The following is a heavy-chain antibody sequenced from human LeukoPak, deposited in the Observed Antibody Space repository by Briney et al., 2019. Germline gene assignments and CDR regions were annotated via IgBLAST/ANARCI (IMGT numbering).Heavy chain of an antibody. CDR2: INHSGGT. J-gene: IGHJ4*02. Sequence: SETLSLTCAVYGGSFSGYYWSWIRQPPGKGLEWIGEINHSGGTNYNPSLKSRVTISVDTSKNQFSLKLSSVTAADTAVYYCARLGYFDYWGQGTLVTVSS. CDR1: GGSFSGYY. CDR3: ARLGYFDY. V-gene: IGHV4-34*01.